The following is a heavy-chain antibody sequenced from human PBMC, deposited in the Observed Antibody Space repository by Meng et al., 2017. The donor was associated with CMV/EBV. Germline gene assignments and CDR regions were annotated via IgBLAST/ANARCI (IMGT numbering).Heavy chain of an antibody. CDR1: GYTFTSYG. Sequence: VQSGVGGNKPGSAGKVSCKASGYTFTSYGISWVRKAPGQGLEWMGWISAYNGNTNYAQKLQGRVTMTTDTSTSTAYMELRSLRSDDTAVYYCARGGRYYYDSSGYCDYWGQGTLVTVSS. D-gene: IGHD3-22*01. CDR2: ISAYNGNT. V-gene: IGHV1-18*01. J-gene: IGHJ4*02. CDR3: ARGGRYYYDSSGYCDY.